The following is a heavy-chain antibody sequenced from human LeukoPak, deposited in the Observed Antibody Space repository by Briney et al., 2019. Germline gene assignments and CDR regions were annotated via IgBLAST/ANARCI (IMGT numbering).Heavy chain of an antibody. J-gene: IGHJ4*02. Sequence: SETLSLTCTASGGSISSGSYYWSWIRQPAGKGLEWIGRICTSGSTNYNPSLKSRVTISVDTSKNQFSLKLSSVTAADTAVYYCARLPYCSSTSCFYYFDYWGQGTLVTVSS. D-gene: IGHD2-2*01. CDR3: ARLPYCSSTSCFYYFDY. V-gene: IGHV4-61*02. CDR2: ICTSGST. CDR1: GGSISSGSYY.